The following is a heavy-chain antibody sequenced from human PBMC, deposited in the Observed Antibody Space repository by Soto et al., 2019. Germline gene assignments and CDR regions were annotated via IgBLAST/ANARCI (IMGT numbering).Heavy chain of an antibody. CDR1: GGSISRSGHY. Sequence: QLQLQESGPGLVKPSETLSLTCSVSGGSISRSGHYWGWLRQPQGTGLEWIGSIYYTGNTYQNPSLTCRATIYVDTSQHQFSLKLSSVTAADTAVYYCAGQDCSGGSCPDAFDFWGHGILVTVS. CDR2: IYYTGNT. J-gene: IGHJ3*01. D-gene: IGHD2-15*01. CDR3: AGQDCSGGSCPDAFDF. V-gene: IGHV4-39*01.